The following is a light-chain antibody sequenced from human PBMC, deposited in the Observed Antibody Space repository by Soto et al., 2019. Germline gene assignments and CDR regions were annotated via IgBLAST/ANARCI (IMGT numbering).Light chain of an antibody. CDR1: SSDVGGYKY. Sequence: QSALTQPRSVSGSPGQSVTISCTGTSSDVGGYKYVSWYQQHPGKAPKVMIYDVSNRPSGVPDRFSGSKSGNTASLTISGLQAEDEADYYCCSYAGSFVVFCGGTKVTVL. CDR2: DVS. J-gene: IGLJ2*01. CDR3: CSYAGSFVV. V-gene: IGLV2-11*01.